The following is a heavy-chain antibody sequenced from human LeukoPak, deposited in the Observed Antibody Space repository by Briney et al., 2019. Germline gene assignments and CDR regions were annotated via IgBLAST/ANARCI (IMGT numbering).Heavy chain of an antibody. CDR2: ISANGGST. J-gene: IGHJ5*02. V-gene: IGHV3-23*01. D-gene: IGHD2-15*01. CDR1: GFTFSNYA. Sequence: GSLRLSCAASGFTFSNYAMNWVRQAPGKGLEWVSTISANGGSTYYADSVKGRFTISRDNSKNTLYLQMNSLRAEDTAVYYCARDRLRYCSGGSCYLLDPWGQGTLVTVSS. CDR3: ARDRLRYCSGGSCYLLDP.